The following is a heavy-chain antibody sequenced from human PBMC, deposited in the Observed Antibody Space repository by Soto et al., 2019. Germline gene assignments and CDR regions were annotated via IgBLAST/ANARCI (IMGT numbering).Heavy chain of an antibody. CDR1: AYIFTTYH. J-gene: IGHJ5*02. D-gene: IGHD2-2*01. V-gene: IGHV1-46*01. Sequence: QVQLVQSGAEVKKPGASVTVSCKASAYIFTTYHIHWVRQAPGRGPAWMGLINPDGGATNYAQKFQGRLRLTRDTSTNTVYMELRSLRLDDTAVYYCARGDIVLVPASEGNWFDPWGQGTLVTVSS. CDR3: ARGDIVLVPASEGNWFDP. CDR2: INPDGGAT.